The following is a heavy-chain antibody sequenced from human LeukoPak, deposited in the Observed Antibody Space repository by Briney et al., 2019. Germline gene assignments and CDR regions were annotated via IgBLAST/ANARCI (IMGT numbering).Heavy chain of an antibody. D-gene: IGHD1-26*01. J-gene: IGHJ4*02. CDR2: ISGSGGST. V-gene: IGHV3-23*01. CDR1: GFTFSSYA. CDR3: AKCGLKWELLCHFDY. Sequence: GSLRLSFAASGFTFSSYAMGWVRQAPGKGLEWVSAISGSGGSTYYADSVKGRFTISRDNSKNTLYLQMNSLRAEDTAVYYCAKCGLKWELLCHFDYWGQGTLVTVSS.